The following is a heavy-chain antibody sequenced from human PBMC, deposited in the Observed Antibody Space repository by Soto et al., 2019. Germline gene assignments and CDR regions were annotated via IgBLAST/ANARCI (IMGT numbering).Heavy chain of an antibody. CDR3: AKDIAAAGTVGYFDY. D-gene: IGHD6-13*01. J-gene: IGHJ4*02. CDR1: GFTFSSYA. Sequence: EVQLLESGGGLVQPGGSLRLSCAASGFTFSSYAMSWVRQAPGKGLEWVSAISGSGGSTYYADSVKGRFTISRDNPKNTLYLQMNSLRAEDTAVYYCAKDIAAAGTVGYFDYWGQGTLVTVSS. CDR2: ISGSGGST. V-gene: IGHV3-23*01.